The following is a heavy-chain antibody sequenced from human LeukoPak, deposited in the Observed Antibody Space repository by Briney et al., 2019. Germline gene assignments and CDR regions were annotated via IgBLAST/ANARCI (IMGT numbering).Heavy chain of an antibody. CDR2: ISYDGSNK. J-gene: IGHJ4*02. Sequence: GGSLRLSCAASGFTFSSYGMHWVRQAPGKGLEWVAVISYDGSNKYYADSVKGRFTISRDNSKNTLYLQMNSLRAEDTAVYYCARYLVVPAEGIDYWGQGTLVTVSS. CDR1: GFTFSSYG. D-gene: IGHD2-2*01. V-gene: IGHV3-30*03. CDR3: ARYLVVPAEGIDY.